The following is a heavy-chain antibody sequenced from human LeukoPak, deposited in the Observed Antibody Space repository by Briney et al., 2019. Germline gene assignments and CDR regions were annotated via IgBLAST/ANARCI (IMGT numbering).Heavy chain of an antibody. CDR1: GRSFSGYY. CDR2: INHSGST. Sequence: SETLSLTCAVYGRSFSGYYWGCIRQPPGKGLGWIGAINHSGSTNYNPSRKSRVTISGDTSKNQFSLKLSSVTAADTAVYYCARGRIAAAGHYYYYMDVWGKGTTVTVSS. J-gene: IGHJ6*03. V-gene: IGHV4-34*01. CDR3: ARGRIAAAGHYYYYMDV. D-gene: IGHD6-13*01.